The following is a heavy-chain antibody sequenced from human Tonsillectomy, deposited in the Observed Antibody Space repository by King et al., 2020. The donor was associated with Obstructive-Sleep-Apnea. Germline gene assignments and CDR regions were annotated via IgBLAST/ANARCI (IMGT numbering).Heavy chain of an antibody. CDR3: ARDRRQTGARPQYFDY. D-gene: IGHD7-27*01. V-gene: IGHV3-21*01. CDR2: ISSCSCYI. CDR1: GFTFSSYS. Sequence: VQLVESGGGLVKPGGSLRLSCAASGFTFSSYSMNWGRQAPGKGLEWVSSISSCSCYIYYADSVKGRFTITRDNAKNSLYLQMNSLRAEDTAVDYCARDRRQTGARPQYFDYWGQGTLVTVSS. J-gene: IGHJ4*02.